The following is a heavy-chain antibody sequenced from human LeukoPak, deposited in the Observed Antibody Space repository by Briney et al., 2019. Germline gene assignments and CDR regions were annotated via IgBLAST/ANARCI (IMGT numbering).Heavy chain of an antibody. CDR3: ARVAQLRYFDCLLTEGGQINYYFDY. J-gene: IGHJ4*02. CDR1: GFTFSSYS. Sequence: GESLRLSCAASGFTFSSYSMNWVCQAPGKGMGWVSSISSSSSYIYYSDSVKGRFTISRDNAKNSLYLQMNSLRAEETAVYYCARVAQLRYFDCLLTEGGQINYYFDYWGQGTLVTVSS. D-gene: IGHD3-9*01. V-gene: IGHV3-21*01. CDR2: ISSSSSYI.